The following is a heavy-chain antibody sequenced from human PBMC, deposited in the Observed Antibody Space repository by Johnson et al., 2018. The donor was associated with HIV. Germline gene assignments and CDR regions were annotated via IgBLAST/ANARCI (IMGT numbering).Heavy chain of an antibody. J-gene: IGHJ3*02. CDR3: ATGINPSRVDTAMVTVLDAFDI. V-gene: IGHV3-53*01. D-gene: IGHD5-18*01. CDR2: IYSGGNT. Sequence: VQLVESGGGLVQPGGSLRLSCAVSGFTVSTSYMTWVRQAPGKGLDWVSVIYSGGNTYYADSVKGRFTISRDNSKNTLYLQMNSLGAEDRAVYYCATGINPSRVDTAMVTVLDAFDIWGQGTMVTVSS. CDR1: GFTVSTSY.